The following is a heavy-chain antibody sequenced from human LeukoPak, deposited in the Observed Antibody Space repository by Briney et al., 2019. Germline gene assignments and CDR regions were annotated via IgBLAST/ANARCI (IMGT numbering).Heavy chain of an antibody. CDR3: ARGLTKDYYDSSGLDPNFDY. D-gene: IGHD3-22*01. CDR1: GGSFSGYY. J-gene: IGHJ4*02. V-gene: IGHV4-34*01. CDR2: INHSGST. Sequence: SETLSLTCAVYGGSFSGYYWSWIRQPPGKGLEWIGEINHSGSTNYNPSLKSRVPISVDTSKNQFSLKLSSVTAADTAVYYCARGLTKDYYDSSGLDPNFDYWGQGTLVTVSS.